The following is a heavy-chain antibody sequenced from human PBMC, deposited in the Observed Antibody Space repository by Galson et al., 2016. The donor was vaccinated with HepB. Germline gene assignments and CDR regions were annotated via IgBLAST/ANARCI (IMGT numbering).Heavy chain of an antibody. CDR3: SRDPGRIAAAGHLDS. Sequence: SLRLSCAGSGFIVSSHYMNWVRQAPGKGLEWVAIIYSGGATYYADSVKGRFTISRDNPKHTLYLQMNSLGAEDTAVYYCSRDPGRIAAAGHLDSWGQGTLVTVS. D-gene: IGHD6-13*01. CDR1: GFIVSSHY. J-gene: IGHJ5*01. CDR2: IYSGGAT. V-gene: IGHV3-53*01.